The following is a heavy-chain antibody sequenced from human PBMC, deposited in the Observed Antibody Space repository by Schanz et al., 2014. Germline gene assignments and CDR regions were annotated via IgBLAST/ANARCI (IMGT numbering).Heavy chain of an antibody. CDR3: ARVVLGGDAFDI. Sequence: QVQLQESGPGLVKPSETLSLTCTVSGYSISSGYYWGWIRQPPGKGLEWIGSVYHSGSTYYNPSLKSRVSMSVDTSKKQLSLKLRSVSAADTAVYYCARVVLGGDAFDIWGQGTMVTVSS. J-gene: IGHJ3*02. V-gene: IGHV4-38-2*02. CDR2: VYHSGST. D-gene: IGHD3-10*01. CDR1: GYSISSGYY.